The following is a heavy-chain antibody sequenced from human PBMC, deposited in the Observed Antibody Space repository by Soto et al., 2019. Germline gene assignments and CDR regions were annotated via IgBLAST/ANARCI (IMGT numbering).Heavy chain of an antibody. Sequence: SETLSLTCSVSGDSISSVDYFWAWIRQPPGQALEYIGYIYKSATTYYNPSFESRVAISLDTSKSQFSLNVTSVTAADTAVYFCARGRYCLTGRCFPNWFDSWGQGTLVTVS. V-gene: IGHV4-30-4*01. CDR3: ARGRYCLTGRCFPNWFDS. D-gene: IGHD2-15*01. J-gene: IGHJ5*01. CDR1: GDSISSVDYF. CDR2: IYKSATT.